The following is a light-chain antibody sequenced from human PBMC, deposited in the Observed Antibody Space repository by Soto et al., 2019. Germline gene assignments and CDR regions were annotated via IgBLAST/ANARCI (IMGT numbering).Light chain of an antibody. CDR3: VSYTDTDTFV. CDR2: EVT. J-gene: IGLJ1*01. Sequence: QSVLTQPASVSGSRGQSITISCVGRNTDVGQDKSVSWYQQGPGKAPKLLIFEVTNRPSGVSSRFSGSRSGNTASLTISGLQPDDEGDYFCVSYTDTDTFVFGTGTKVTVL. V-gene: IGLV2-14*01. CDR1: NTDVGQDKS.